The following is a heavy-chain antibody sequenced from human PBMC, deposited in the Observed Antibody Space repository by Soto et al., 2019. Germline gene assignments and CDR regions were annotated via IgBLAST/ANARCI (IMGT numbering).Heavy chain of an antibody. CDR3: ARGSWLRLSKCFDY. Sequence: SETLSLTCAVYGGSFSGYYWSWIRQPPGKGLEWIGEINHSGSTNYNPSLKSRVTISVDTSKNQFSLKLSSVTAADTVVYYCARGSWLRLSKCFDYWGQGTLVTVSS. CDR2: INHSGST. D-gene: IGHD5-12*01. J-gene: IGHJ4*02. V-gene: IGHV4-34*01. CDR1: GGSFSGYY.